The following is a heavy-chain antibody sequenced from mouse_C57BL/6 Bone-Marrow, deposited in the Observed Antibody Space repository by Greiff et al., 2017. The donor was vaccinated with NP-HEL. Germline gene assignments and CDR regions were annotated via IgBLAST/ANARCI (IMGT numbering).Heavy chain of an antibody. Sequence: QVQLQQPGAELVKPGASVKMSCKASGYTFTSYWITWVKQRPGQGLEWIGDIYPGSGSTNYNEKFKSKATLTVDTPSSTAYMQLSSLTSEDSAVYYCARGGDYYYGSSWYFDVWGTGTTVTVSS. V-gene: IGHV1-55*01. D-gene: IGHD1-1*01. J-gene: IGHJ1*03. CDR1: GYTFTSYW. CDR2: IYPGSGST. CDR3: ARGGDYYYGSSWYFDV.